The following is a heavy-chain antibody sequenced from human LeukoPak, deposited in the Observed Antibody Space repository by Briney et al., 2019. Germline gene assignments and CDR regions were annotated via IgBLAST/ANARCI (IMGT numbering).Heavy chain of an antibody. Sequence: PGGSLRLSCAASGFTFSSYSMNWVRQAPGKGLEWVSSISSSSSYIYYADSVKGRFTISRDDAKNSLYLQMNSLRAEDTAVYYCARDDYGDYVGFPHWGQGTLVTVSS. CDR2: ISSSSSYI. CDR3: ARDDYGDYVGFPH. J-gene: IGHJ5*02. V-gene: IGHV3-21*01. D-gene: IGHD4-17*01. CDR1: GFTFSSYS.